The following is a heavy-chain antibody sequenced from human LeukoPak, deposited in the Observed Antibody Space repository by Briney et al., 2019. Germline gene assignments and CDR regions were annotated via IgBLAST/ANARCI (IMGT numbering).Heavy chain of an antibody. V-gene: IGHV4-39*07. CDR1: GGSISSSSYY. D-gene: IGHD1-20*01. J-gene: IGHJ4*02. CDR2: INYSGDT. CDR3: VRLQAVTGNFDY. Sequence: KPSETLSLTCTVSGGSISSSSYYWGWIRQPPGKGLEWIETINYSGDTYYNPSLKSRVTISVDSSKNQFSLKLSSVTAADTAVYYCVRLQAVTGNFDYWGQGALVTVSS.